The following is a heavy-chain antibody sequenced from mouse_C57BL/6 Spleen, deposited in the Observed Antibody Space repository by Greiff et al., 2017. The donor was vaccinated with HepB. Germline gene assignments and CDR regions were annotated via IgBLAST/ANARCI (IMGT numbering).Heavy chain of an antibody. CDR2: IHPNSGST. D-gene: IGHD2-4*01. CDR3: ATCGNYYDYERDFDY. J-gene: IGHJ2*01. Sequence: VQLQQPGAELVKPGASVKLSCKASGYTFTSYWMHWVKQRPGQGLEWIGMIHPNSGSTNYNEKFKSKATLTVDKSSSTAYMQLSSLTSEDSAICDSATCGNYYDYERDFDYWGPGTTLTVSS. V-gene: IGHV1-64*01. CDR1: GYTFTSYW.